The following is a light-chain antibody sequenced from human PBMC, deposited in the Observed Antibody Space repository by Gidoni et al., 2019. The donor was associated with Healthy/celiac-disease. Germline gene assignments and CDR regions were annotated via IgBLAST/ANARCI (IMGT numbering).Light chain of an antibody. CDR1: QSISSY. J-gene: IGKJ5*01. Sequence: GDRVTITCRASQSISSYLNWYQQKPGKTPKLLVYAASSLQSGVPSRFSGSGSGTDFTLTISSLQPEDFATYYCQHSYSTPITFGQGTRLEIK. CDR3: QHSYSTPIT. CDR2: AAS. V-gene: IGKV1-39*01.